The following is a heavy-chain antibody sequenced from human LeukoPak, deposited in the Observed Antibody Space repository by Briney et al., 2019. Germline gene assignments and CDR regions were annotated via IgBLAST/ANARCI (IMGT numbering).Heavy chain of an antibody. D-gene: IGHD3-3*01. CDR3: ARDPGPHYDFWSGEYYYMDV. CDR1: GGSISSYY. V-gene: IGHV4-59*01. Sequence: SETLSLTCTVSGGSISSYYWSWIRQPPGKGLEWIGYIYYSGSTNYNPSLKSRVTISVDTSKNQFSLKLSSVTAADTAVYYCARDPGPHYDFWSGEYYYMDVWGKGTTVTVSS. CDR2: IYYSGST. J-gene: IGHJ6*03.